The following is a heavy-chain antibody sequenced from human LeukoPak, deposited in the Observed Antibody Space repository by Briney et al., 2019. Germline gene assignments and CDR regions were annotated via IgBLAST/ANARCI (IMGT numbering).Heavy chain of an antibody. D-gene: IGHD2-15*01. CDR2: ISSSSSHI. CDR3: ARDLGGWYFDY. CDR1: GFTFSSYT. J-gene: IGHJ4*02. Sequence: PGGSLRLSCAASGFTFSSYTMNWVRQAPGKGLEWVSSISSSSSHIYYTDSVKGRFTISRDNAKNSLYLQMNSLRAEDTAVYYCARDLGGWYFDYWGQGTLVTVSS. V-gene: IGHV3-21*01.